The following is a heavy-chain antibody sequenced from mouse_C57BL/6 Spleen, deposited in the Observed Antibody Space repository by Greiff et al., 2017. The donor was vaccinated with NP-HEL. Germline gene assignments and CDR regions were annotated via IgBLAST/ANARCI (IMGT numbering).Heavy chain of an antibody. CDR1: GYTFTSYW. V-gene: IGHV1-52*01. J-gene: IGHJ4*01. CDR2: IDPSDSET. Sequence: VQLQQSGAELVRPGSSVKLSCKASGYTFTSYWMHWVKQRPIQGLEWIGNIDPSDSETHYNQKFKDKATLTVDKSSITAYMKLSSLTSEDSAVYYCARSYDYDAYAMDYWGQGTSATVSS. CDR3: ARSYDYDAYAMDY. D-gene: IGHD2-4*01.